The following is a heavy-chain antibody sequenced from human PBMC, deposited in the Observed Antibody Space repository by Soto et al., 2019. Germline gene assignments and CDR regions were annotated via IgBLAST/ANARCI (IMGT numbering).Heavy chain of an antibody. CDR2: IYYSGST. CDR1: GCSISSYY. Sequence: PSETLSLTCTVSGCSISSYYWSWIRQPPGKGLEWIGYIYYSGSTNYNPSLKSRVTISVDTSKNQFSLKLSSVTAADTAVYYCAKVGVGATTHFDYRGQGNLVTVSS. J-gene: IGHJ4*02. D-gene: IGHD1-26*01. CDR3: AKVGVGATTHFDY. V-gene: IGHV4-59*01.